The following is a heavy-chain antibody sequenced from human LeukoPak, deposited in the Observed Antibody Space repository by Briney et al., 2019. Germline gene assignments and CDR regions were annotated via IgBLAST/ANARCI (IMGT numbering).Heavy chain of an antibody. D-gene: IGHD3-10*01. CDR1: GFSVTSNH. CDR3: ARGTVTMVDY. Sequence: GGSLRLSCAASGFSVTSNHMNWVRQAPGKGLEWVSIIYTGGTTHYADSLNDRFTISRDDSINTLYLQMNSLRAEDTAVYYCARGTVTMVDYWGQGTLVTVSS. J-gene: IGHJ4*02. CDR2: IYTGGTT. V-gene: IGHV3-66*01.